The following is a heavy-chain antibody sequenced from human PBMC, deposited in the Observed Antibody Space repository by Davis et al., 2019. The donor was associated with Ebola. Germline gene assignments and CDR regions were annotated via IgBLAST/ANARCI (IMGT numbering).Heavy chain of an antibody. J-gene: IGHJ4*02. CDR1: GFTFSSYA. Sequence: GESLKISCAASGFTFSSYAMSWVRQASGKGLEWVGRIRSKANSYATAYAASVKGRFTTSRDDSKNTAYLQMNSLKTEDTAVYYCTAATPDYWGQGTLVTVSS. CDR3: TAATPDY. D-gene: IGHD6-25*01. V-gene: IGHV3-73*01. CDR2: IRSKANSYAT.